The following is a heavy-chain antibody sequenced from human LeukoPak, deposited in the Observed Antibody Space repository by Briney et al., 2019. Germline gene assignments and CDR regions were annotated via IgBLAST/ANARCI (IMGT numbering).Heavy chain of an antibody. V-gene: IGHV3-23*01. Sequence: GGSLRLSCAASGFTFSTYTMNWVRQAPGKGLEWVSAISGSGGSTYYADSVKGRFTISRDNSKNTLYLQMNSLRAEDTAVYYCTKGRLVVTALDYWGQGTLVTVSS. CDR3: TKGRLVVTALDY. CDR2: ISGSGGST. J-gene: IGHJ4*02. D-gene: IGHD2-21*02. CDR1: GFTFSTYT.